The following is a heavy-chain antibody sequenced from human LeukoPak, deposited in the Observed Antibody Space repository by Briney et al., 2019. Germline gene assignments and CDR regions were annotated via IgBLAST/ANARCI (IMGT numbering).Heavy chain of an antibody. CDR3: AKRVPSGRGFVIAVAGYFDY. CDR2: IWYDESNI. D-gene: IGHD6-19*01. CDR1: GFTFSSSS. Sequence: GRTLRLSCAASGFTFSSSSMHWGRQGPGKGVAQAAVIWYDESNIYYAESVKGRFTISRDNSKNTVYLQMNSLRAEDTAVYSCAKRVPSGRGFVIAVAGYFDYWGQGTLVTVSS. V-gene: IGHV3-33*03. J-gene: IGHJ4*02.